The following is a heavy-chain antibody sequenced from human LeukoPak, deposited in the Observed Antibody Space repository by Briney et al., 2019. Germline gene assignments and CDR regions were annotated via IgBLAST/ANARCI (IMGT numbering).Heavy chain of an antibody. CDR3: ARWVVPYNWFDP. J-gene: IGHJ5*02. CDR1: GGSISSYY. V-gene: IGHV4-59*01. CDR2: IYYSGST. D-gene: IGHD6-19*01. Sequence: SETLSLTCTVSGGSISSYYWSWIRQPPGKGLECIVYIYYSGSTNYNPSLKSRVTISVDTSKNQFSLKLSSVTAADTDVYYCARWVVPYNWFDPWGQGTLVTVSS.